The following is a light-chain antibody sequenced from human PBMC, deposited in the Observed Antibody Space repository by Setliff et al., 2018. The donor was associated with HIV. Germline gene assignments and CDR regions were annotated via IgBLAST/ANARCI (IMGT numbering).Light chain of an antibody. J-gene: IGLJ3*02. Sequence: QSALTQPPSVSGSPGQSVTISCTGTTNDIGNYDCVSWYQQLPGTAPKLLIYVNTNRPSGVPDRFSGSKSGTSASLAITGLQAEDEADYYCQSYDSSLSGSLFGGGTKVTVL. V-gene: IGLV1-40*01. CDR2: VNT. CDR1: TNDIGNYDC. CDR3: QSYDSSLSGSL.